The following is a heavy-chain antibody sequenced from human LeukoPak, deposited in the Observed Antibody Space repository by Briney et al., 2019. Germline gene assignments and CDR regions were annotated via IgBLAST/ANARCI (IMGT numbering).Heavy chain of an antibody. J-gene: IGHJ4*02. Sequence: GASVKVSCTASGDTFTSYGFSWVRQAPGQGLEWMGWISTYNGNTNYAQTLQGRVTFTTDTSTYTAYMELRSLRSDDTAVYYCARNYYDGRGYPKFDYWGQGTLVTVSS. CDR3: ARNYYDGRGYPKFDY. D-gene: IGHD3-22*01. CDR2: ISTYNGNT. CDR1: GDTFTSYG. V-gene: IGHV1-18*01.